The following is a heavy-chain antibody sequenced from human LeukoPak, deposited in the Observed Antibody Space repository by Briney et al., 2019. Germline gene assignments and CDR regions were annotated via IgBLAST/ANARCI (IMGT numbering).Heavy chain of an antibody. V-gene: IGHV1-2*06. Sequence: GASVKVSCKASGYTFTGHYMHWVRQAPGQGLEWMGRINPNSGGTNYAQKFQGRVTMTRDTSISTAYMELSRLRSDDTAVYYCARAVNYEATSLFDYWGQGTLVTVSS. J-gene: IGHJ4*02. CDR1: GYTFTGHY. D-gene: IGHD3-16*01. CDR2: INPNSGGT. CDR3: ARAVNYEATSLFDY.